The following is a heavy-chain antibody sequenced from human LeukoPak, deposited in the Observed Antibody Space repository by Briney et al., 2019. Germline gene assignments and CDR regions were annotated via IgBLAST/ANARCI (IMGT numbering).Heavy chain of an antibody. V-gene: IGHV3-33*01. CDR2: IWNDGTRD. D-gene: IGHD6-13*01. Sequence: PGGSLRLSCTASGFTFSSYGIHWVRQAPGKGLEWVSIIWNDGTRDDYAASVKGRFTVSRDNSKNTVYLQMNSLTAEDMAVYYCARESGIAAAGRNDYWGQGTLVTVCS. J-gene: IGHJ4*02. CDR3: ARESGIAAAGRNDY. CDR1: GFTFSSYG.